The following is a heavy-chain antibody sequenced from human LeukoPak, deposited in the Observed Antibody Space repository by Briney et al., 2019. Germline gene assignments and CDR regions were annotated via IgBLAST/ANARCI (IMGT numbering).Heavy chain of an antibody. D-gene: IGHD3-10*01. CDR2: ISGSGGST. J-gene: IGHJ4*02. CDR1: GFIFNSYA. Sequence: GGSLRLSCAASGFIFNSYAMSWVRQASGKGLEWVSTISGSGGSTYYADSVKGRFTISRDNSKNTLYLQMNSLRAEDTAVYYCAKDLYIMVVDYWGQGALVTVSS. CDR3: AKDLYIMVVDY. V-gene: IGHV3-23*01.